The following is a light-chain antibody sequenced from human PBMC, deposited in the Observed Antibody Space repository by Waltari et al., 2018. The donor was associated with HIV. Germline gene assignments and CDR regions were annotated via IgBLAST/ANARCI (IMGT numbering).Light chain of an antibody. CDR2: WNN. CDR3: AVWDDSVSAWV. V-gene: IGLV1-47*01. CDR1: SSNIGSHD. J-gene: IGLJ3*02. Sequence: QSVVTQTPSVSGTPGQRVTFSCSGLSSNIGSHDVYWYQHSTGTTPNVRINWNNRRPSGVPDRFSGSKSGTSASLAISGLRSEDEADYYCAVWDDSVSAWVFGGGTKLTVL.